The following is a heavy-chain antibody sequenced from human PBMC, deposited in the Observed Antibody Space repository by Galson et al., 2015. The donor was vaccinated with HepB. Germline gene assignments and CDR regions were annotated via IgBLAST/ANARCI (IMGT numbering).Heavy chain of an antibody. J-gene: IGHJ4*02. CDR1: GFTFTNFA. Sequence: SLRLSCAASGFTFTNFAMSRVRQAPGKRLEWVSTISASAGTTYFADSVKGRFTISRDNSRNTLVLQMDSLRVDDTAIYYCAKCSGCCSGGSCLFDYWGQGTQVSVSS. V-gene: IGHV3-23*01. CDR2: ISASAGTT. D-gene: IGHD2-15*01. CDR3: AKCSGCCSGGSCLFDY.